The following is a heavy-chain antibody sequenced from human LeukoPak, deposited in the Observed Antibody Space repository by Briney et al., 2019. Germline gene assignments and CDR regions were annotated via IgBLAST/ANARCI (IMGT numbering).Heavy chain of an antibody. J-gene: IGHJ4*02. CDR2: IYYSGST. CDR3: ARLPLAHFGRPTHFDY. V-gene: IGHV4-59*01. Sequence: SETLSLTCTVSGGSISSYYWSWIRQPPGKGLEWIGYIYYSGSTNYNPSLKSRVTISIDTSKNQFSLKLSSVTAADTAVYYCARLPLAHFGRPTHFDYWGQGTLVTVSS. CDR1: GGSISSYY. D-gene: IGHD3-10*01.